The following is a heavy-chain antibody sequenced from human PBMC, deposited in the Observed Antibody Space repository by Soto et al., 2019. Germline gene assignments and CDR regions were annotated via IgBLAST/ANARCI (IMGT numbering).Heavy chain of an antibody. Sequence: QVQLVESGGGVVQPGRSLRLSCAASGFTFSSYGMHWVRQAPGKGLEWVAVIWYDGSNKYYADSVKGRFTISRDNSKNTLYQQMNSLGAEDRAVFYCAGGWVDYVWGGYRGGGDASGMDVWGQGTTVTVSS. V-gene: IGHV3-33*01. CDR1: GFTFSSYG. D-gene: IGHD3-16*02. CDR2: IWYDGSNK. CDR3: AGGWVDYVWGGYRGGGDASGMDV. J-gene: IGHJ6*02.